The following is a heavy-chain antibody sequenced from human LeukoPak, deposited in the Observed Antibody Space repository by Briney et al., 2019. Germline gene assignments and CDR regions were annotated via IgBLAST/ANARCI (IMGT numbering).Heavy chain of an antibody. CDR2: ISYDGSNK. Sequence: GGPLRLSCAASGFTFSSYAMHWVRQAPGKGLEWVAVISYDGSNKYYADSVKGRFTISRDNSKNTLYLQMNSLRAEDTAVYYCARGYYAFDIWGQGTMVTVSS. V-gene: IGHV3-30-3*01. D-gene: IGHD1-1*01. J-gene: IGHJ3*02. CDR1: GFTFSSYA. CDR3: ARGYYAFDI.